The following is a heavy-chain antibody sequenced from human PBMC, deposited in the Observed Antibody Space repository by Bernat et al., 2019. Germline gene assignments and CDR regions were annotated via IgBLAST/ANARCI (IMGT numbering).Heavy chain of an antibody. CDR3: ARRHSGSGKLTRNYYYYYMDV. D-gene: IGHD3-10*01. CDR1: GFTFSSYG. Sequence: QVQLVESGGGVVQPGRSLRLSCAASGFTFSSYGMHWVRQAPGKGLEWVAVLWYDGSNKYHADYVKGRFTISRDNSKNTMYLKMNSLRAEDTAVYYCARRHSGSGKLTRNYYYYYMDVWGKGTTVTVSS. V-gene: IGHV3-33*01. CDR2: LWYDGSNK. J-gene: IGHJ6*03.